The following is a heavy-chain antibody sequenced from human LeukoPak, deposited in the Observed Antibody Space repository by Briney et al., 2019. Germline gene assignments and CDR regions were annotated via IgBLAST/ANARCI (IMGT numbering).Heavy chain of an antibody. J-gene: IGHJ5*02. CDR2: INHSGST. Sequence: SETLSLTCAVYGGSFSGYYWSWIRQPPGKGLEWIGEINHSGSTNYNPSLKSRVTISVDTSKNQFSLKLSSVTAADTAVYYCARGAPLLTTYAYCSGGSCYPYNWFDPWGQGTLVTVSS. V-gene: IGHV4-34*01. D-gene: IGHD2-15*01. CDR1: GGSFSGYY. CDR3: ARGAPLLTTYAYCSGGSCYPYNWFDP.